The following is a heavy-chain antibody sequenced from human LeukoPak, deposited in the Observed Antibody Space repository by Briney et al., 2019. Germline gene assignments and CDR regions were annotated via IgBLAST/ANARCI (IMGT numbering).Heavy chain of an antibody. CDR3: ARARGYSSGWYHYFDY. V-gene: IGHV3-30-3*01. D-gene: IGHD6-19*01. J-gene: IGHJ4*02. CDR1: GFTFSSYA. Sequence: GSLRLSCAASGFTFSSYAMHWVRQAPGKGLEWVAVISYDGSNKYYADSVKGRFTISRDNSKNTLYLQMNSLRAEDTAVYYCARARGYSSGWYHYFDYWGQGTLVTVSS. CDR2: ISYDGSNK.